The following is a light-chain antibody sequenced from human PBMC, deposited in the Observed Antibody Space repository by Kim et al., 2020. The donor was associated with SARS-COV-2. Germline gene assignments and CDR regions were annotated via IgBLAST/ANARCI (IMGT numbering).Light chain of an antibody. J-gene: IGKJ4*01. CDR1: QNINSF. CDR2: AAS. CDR3: QQSHTAPLLT. Sequence: DIQMTQSPSSLAATVGDRVTITCRASQNINSFLNWYQQRPGKAPKLLIYAASTLQIGVPSRFSGSGSGTDFTLTITSLQPEDFASYSWQQSHTAPLLTFGGGTQGDI. V-gene: IGKV1-39*01.